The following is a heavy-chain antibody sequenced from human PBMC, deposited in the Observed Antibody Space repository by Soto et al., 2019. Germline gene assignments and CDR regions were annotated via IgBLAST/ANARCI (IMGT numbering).Heavy chain of an antibody. D-gene: IGHD2-2*01. Sequence: EVQLVESGGGLVQPGGSLRLSCAASGFTFSSYAMHWVRQAPGKGLEYVSAISSNGGSTYYANSVKGRFTISRDNSKNTLYLQMGSLRAEDMAVYYCARALYATARALDIWGQGTMVTVS. V-gene: IGHV3-64*01. J-gene: IGHJ3*02. CDR1: GFTFSSYA. CDR2: ISSNGGST. CDR3: ARALYATARALDI.